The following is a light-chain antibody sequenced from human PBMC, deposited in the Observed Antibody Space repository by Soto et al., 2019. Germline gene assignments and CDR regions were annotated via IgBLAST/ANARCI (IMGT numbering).Light chain of an antibody. V-gene: IGKV3-20*01. Sequence: EIVLTQSPGTLSLFPGERATLSCRATQSVSSNYLAWYQQNPGQAPRLLIYIASSRATGIPDRFSGSGSGTDFTLTISRLEPEDFAVYYCQQYGKSPWTFGQGTKVEIK. CDR1: QSVSSNY. J-gene: IGKJ1*01. CDR3: QQYGKSPWT. CDR2: IAS.